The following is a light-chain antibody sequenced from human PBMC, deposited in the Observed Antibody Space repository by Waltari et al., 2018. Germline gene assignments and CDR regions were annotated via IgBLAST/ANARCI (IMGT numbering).Light chain of an antibody. V-gene: IGLV2-14*01. Sequence: QSALTQPASVSGSPGQSITISCTGTTRALGGYNSVSWYRQYPGKAPKIMIYDVTKRPSGISDRFSGSKSGNRASLTISGLQAEDEADYYCASNTSISTWVFGGGTKVTVL. CDR2: DVT. CDR3: ASNTSISTWV. CDR1: TRALGGYNS. J-gene: IGLJ3*02.